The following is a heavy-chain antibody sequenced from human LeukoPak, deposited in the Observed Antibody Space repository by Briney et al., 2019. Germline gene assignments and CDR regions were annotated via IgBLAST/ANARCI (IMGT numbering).Heavy chain of an antibody. CDR3: AKGLGYCSSTSCSTYYYYYYGMDV. D-gene: IGHD2-2*01. V-gene: IGHV3-30*18. J-gene: IGHJ6*04. CDR2: ISYDGSNK. CDR1: GFTFSSYG. Sequence: GGSLRLSRAASGFTFSSYGMHWVRQAPGKGLEWVAVISYDGSNKYYADSVKGRFTISRDNSKNTLYLQMNSLRAEDTAVYYCAKGLGYCSSTSCSTYYYYYYGMDVWGKGTTVTVSS.